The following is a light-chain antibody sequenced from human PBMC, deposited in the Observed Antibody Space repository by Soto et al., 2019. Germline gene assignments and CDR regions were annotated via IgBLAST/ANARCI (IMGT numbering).Light chain of an antibody. Sequence: EIVMTQSPAALSVSPGERATLSCRASQSVRSNLAWYQQKPGQAPRLLIYDASSRATGVPARFSGSGSGTEFTLTISSLQSEDFAVYYCQQYNNWPPITFGQGTRLEIK. V-gene: IGKV3-15*01. J-gene: IGKJ5*01. CDR1: QSVRSN. CDR3: QQYNNWPPIT. CDR2: DAS.